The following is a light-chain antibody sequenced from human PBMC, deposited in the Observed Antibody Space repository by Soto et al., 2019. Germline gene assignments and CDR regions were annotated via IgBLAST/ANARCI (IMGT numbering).Light chain of an antibody. CDR2: EDN. V-gene: IGLV6-57*03. J-gene: IGLJ3*02. CDR3: QSYDSSNHQV. CDR1: SGSIASNY. Sequence: NFMLTQPHSVSESPGKTVTISCTRSSGSIASNYVQWYQQRPGSAPTTVIYEDNQRPSGVPDRFSGPIDSSSNSASLTISGLKTEDEADYYCQSYDSSNHQVFGGGTKLTVL.